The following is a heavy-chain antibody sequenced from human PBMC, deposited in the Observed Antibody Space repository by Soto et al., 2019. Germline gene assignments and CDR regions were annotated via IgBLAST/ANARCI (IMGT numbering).Heavy chain of an antibody. V-gene: IGHV1-69*19. CDR1: GGTVTTYA. CDR2: ISPMFGAA. Sequence: QVQLVQSGAEMKKPGPSLKVSCQSYGGTVTTYAINWVRQAPGQGPEWMGDISPMFGAANYAPKFQGRVTITADESTGTSYMQLRSLTSEDTALYFCAREVQVHTPAFVYWGQGTLVTVSS. J-gene: IGHJ4*02. D-gene: IGHD3-10*01. CDR3: AREVQVHTPAFVY.